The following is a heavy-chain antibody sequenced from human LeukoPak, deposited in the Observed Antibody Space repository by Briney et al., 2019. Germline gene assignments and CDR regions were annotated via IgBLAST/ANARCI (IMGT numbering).Heavy chain of an antibody. CDR3: ARDKSADY. J-gene: IGHJ4*02. Sequence: SETLSLTCTVSGGSISSSSYYWGWIRQPPGKGLEWIGSIYYSGSTYYNPSLKSRVTISVDTSKNQFSLTLSFVTAADTAVFYCARDKSADYWGQGTLITVSS. CDR1: GGSISSSSYY. V-gene: IGHV4-39*02. CDR2: IYYSGST.